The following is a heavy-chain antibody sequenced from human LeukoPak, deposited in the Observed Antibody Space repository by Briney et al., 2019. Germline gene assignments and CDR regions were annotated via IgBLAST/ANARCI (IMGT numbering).Heavy chain of an antibody. V-gene: IGHV3-7*01. CDR3: ARDKAVGATLFDY. D-gene: IGHD1-26*01. CDR1: GFIFSSYW. J-gene: IGHJ4*02. CDR2: IKQDGSES. Sequence: TGGSLRRSCAASGFIFSSYWSSWVRQAPGKGLEWVANIKQDGSESYYVDSVKGRFTISRDNAKNSLYLQMNSLRAEDTAVYYCARDKAVGATLFDYWGQGTLVTVSS.